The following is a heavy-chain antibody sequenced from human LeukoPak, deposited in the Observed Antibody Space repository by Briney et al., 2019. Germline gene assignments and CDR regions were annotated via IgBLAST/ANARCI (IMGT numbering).Heavy chain of an antibody. J-gene: IGHJ4*02. D-gene: IGHD6-13*01. CDR3: ARASYSSSWSAGLYFDY. CDR1: GFTFSSYS. V-gene: IGHV3-21*01. Sequence: PGGSLRLSCAASGFTFSSYSMNWVRQAPGKGLEWVSSISSSSSYIYYADSVKGRFTISRDNAKNSLYLQMDSLRAEDTAVYYCARASYSSSWSAGLYFDYWGQGTLVTVSS. CDR2: ISSSSSYI.